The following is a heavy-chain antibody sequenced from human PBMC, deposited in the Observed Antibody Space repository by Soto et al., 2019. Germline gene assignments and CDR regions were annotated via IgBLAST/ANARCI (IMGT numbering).Heavy chain of an antibody. Sequence: PSETLSLTCAVYGGSFSGYYWSWIRQPPGKGLEWIGEINHSGSTNYNPSLKSRVTISVDTSKNQFSLKLSSVTAADTAVYYCARGGGSGSYYYFDYWGQGTLVTVSS. CDR1: GGSFSGYY. CDR2: INHSGST. CDR3: ARGGGSGSYYYFDY. V-gene: IGHV4-34*01. J-gene: IGHJ4*02. D-gene: IGHD3-10*01.